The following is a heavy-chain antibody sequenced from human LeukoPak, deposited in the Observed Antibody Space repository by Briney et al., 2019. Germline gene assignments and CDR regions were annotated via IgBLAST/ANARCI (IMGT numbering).Heavy chain of an antibody. CDR1: GFTFSSYS. D-gene: IGHD3-16*01. J-gene: IGHJ4*02. CDR2: ISSSSSYI. V-gene: IGHV3-21*01. Sequence: GGSLRLSCAASGFTFSSYSMNWVRQAPGKGLEWVSSISSSSSYIYYADSVKGRFTISRDNAKNSLYLQMNGLRPEDTAVYFCAREGDRHLTFDYWGRGTLVTVSS. CDR3: AREGDRHLTFDY.